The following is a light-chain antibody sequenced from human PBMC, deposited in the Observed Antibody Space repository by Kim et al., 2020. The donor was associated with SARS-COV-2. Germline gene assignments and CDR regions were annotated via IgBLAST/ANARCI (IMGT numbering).Light chain of an antibody. CDR3: CSYAGSHVV. CDR1: SSGVGSFNL. J-gene: IGLJ2*01. CDR2: EVT. V-gene: IGLV2-23*02. Sequence: QSALTQPASVSGSPGQSNTISCTGTSSGVGSFNLVSWYQQHPGKAPKLMIYEVTKRPSGVSNRFSGSKSGNTASLTISGLQAEDESDYYCCSYAGSHVVFGGGTQLTVL.